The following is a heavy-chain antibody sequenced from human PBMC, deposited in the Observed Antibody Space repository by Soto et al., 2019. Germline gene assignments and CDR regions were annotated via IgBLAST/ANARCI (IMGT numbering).Heavy chain of an antibody. D-gene: IGHD4-17*01. CDR2: IFYSGST. V-gene: IGHV4-59*08. CDR3: ARRYGGAFDI. J-gene: IGHJ3*02. Sequence: QVQLQESGPGLVKPSETLSLTCTVSGGSISSYYWSWIRQPPGKGLEWIGYIFYSGSTNYNPSLKRRVPISVDTSKNQFPLKLGSVTAADTAVYYCARRYGGAFDIWGQGTMVTVSS. CDR1: GGSISSYY.